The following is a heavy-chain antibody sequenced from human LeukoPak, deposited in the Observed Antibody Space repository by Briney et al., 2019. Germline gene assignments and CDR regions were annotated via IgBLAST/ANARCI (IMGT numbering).Heavy chain of an antibody. CDR2: IVPIFGTA. Sequence: SVKVSCKASGGTFSSYAISWVRLAPGQGLEWMGGIVPIFGTATYAQKFQGRVTITTDESTSTAYMELSSLRSEDTAVYYCARGAGILTYDDYYYYMDVWGKGTTVTVSS. J-gene: IGHJ6*03. CDR1: GGTFSSYA. D-gene: IGHD3-22*01. CDR3: ARGAGILTYDDYYYYMDV. V-gene: IGHV1-69*05.